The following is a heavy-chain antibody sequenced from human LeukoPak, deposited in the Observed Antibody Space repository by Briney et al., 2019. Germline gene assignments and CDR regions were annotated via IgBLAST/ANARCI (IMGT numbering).Heavy chain of an antibody. Sequence: GESLKISCKGSGYSFTSYWIGWVRQMPGKGLEWMGIIYPGDSDTRYSPSFQGQVTISADKSTSTAYLQWSSLKASDTAMYYCAREYYYDSSGYYGSDAFDIWGQGTMVTVSS. D-gene: IGHD3-22*01. J-gene: IGHJ3*02. CDR2: IYPGDSDT. CDR3: AREYYYDSSGYYGSDAFDI. V-gene: IGHV5-51*01. CDR1: GYSFTSYW.